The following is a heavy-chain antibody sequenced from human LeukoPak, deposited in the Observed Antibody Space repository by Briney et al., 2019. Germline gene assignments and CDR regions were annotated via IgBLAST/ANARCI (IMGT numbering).Heavy chain of an antibody. V-gene: IGHV3-21*01. CDR1: GFTVSSNY. J-gene: IGHJ1*01. D-gene: IGHD4-11*01. Sequence: PGGSLRLSCAASGFTVSSNYMSWVRQAPGQGLEWVSSISSSSSYIYYADSVKGRFTISRDNAKNSLYLQMNSLRAADTAVYYCAREATGALHEHWGQGTLVTVSS. CDR3: AREATGALHEH. CDR2: ISSSSSYI.